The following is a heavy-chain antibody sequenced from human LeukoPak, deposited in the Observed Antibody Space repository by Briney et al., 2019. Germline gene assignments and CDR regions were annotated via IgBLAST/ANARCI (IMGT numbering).Heavy chain of an antibody. J-gene: IGHJ4*02. CDR2: IYYSGST. CDR3: ARDRSRIYDFEY. V-gene: IGHV4-59*12. D-gene: IGHD6-13*01. Sequence: TSETLSLTCTASGGSISSYYWSWIRQPPGKGLEWIGYIYYSGSTNYNPSLKSRVTISVDTSKNQFSLKLSSVTAADTAVYYCARDRSRIYDFEYWGQGTLVTVSS. CDR1: GGSISSYY.